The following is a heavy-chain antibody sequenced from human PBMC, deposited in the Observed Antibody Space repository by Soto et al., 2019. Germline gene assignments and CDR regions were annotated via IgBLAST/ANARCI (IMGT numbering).Heavy chain of an antibody. J-gene: IGHJ6*02. CDR2: IGTAGDT. V-gene: IGHV3-13*01. Sequence: PGGSLRLSCAASGFTFSSYDMHLVRQAPGKGLEWVSAIGTAGDTYYPGSVKGRFTISRENAKNSLYLQMNSLRAEDTAVYYCARVDSSGWLDYYGMDVWGQGTTVTVSS. D-gene: IGHD6-19*01. CDR3: ARVDSSGWLDYYGMDV. CDR1: GFTFSSYD.